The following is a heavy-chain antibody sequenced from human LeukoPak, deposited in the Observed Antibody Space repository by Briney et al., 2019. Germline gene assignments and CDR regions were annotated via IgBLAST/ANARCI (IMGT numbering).Heavy chain of an antibody. J-gene: IGHJ4*02. Sequence: PGGSLRLSCAASGFTFSTYTMNWVRQAPGKGLEWVLYISTSNYIYYADSAKGRFTISRDNAVNSLSLQMNSLRAEDTAIYYCATTPVGGPTSRSLDYWGQGTLVTVSS. V-gene: IGHV3-21*01. CDR2: ISTSNYI. CDR3: ATTPVGGPTSRSLDY. CDR1: GFTFSTYT. D-gene: IGHD3-16*01.